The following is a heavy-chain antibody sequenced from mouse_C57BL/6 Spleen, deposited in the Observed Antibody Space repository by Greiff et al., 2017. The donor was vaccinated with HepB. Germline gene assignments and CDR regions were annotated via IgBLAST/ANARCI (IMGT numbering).Heavy chain of an antibody. CDR3: THYGSVYYFDY. CDR1: GFNIKDYY. Sequence: EVQLQQSGAELVRPGASVKLSCTASGFNIKDYYMHWVKQRPEQGLEWIGRIDPEDGDTEYAPKFQGKATMTADTSSNTAYLQLSSLTSEDTAVYYCTHYGSVYYFDYWGQGTTLTVSS. J-gene: IGHJ2*01. V-gene: IGHV14-1*01. D-gene: IGHD1-1*01. CDR2: IDPEDGDT.